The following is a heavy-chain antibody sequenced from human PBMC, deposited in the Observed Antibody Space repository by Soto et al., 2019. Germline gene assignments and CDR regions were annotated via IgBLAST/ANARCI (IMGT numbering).Heavy chain of an antibody. J-gene: IGHJ4*01. CDR3: ALDPQWPLPY. D-gene: IGHD6-19*01. Sequence: EVQLVESGGGLVKPGGSLRLSCAASGFTFSNYNMNWVRQAPGKGLEWVSCISSGSSSIYYADSVKGRSTISRANPKNSLFLHINNLRAEDTAVYYSALDPQWPLPYCGQSTLLTVSS. V-gene: IGHV3-21*01. CDR1: GFTFSNYN. CDR2: ISSGSSSI.